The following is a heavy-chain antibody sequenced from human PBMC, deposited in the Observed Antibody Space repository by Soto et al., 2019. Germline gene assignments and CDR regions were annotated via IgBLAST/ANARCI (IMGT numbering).Heavy chain of an antibody. V-gene: IGHV4-4*07. CDR2: IYTSGST. CDR1: GSSISSYY. Sequence: QVQLQESGPGLVKPSETLFLTCTVSGSSISSYYWSWIRQPAGKELEWIGRIYTSGSTSYYPSLKSRVTMSVDTSKNQFSLKLNSVTAADTAVYFCARDSGDYQGFDYWGQGTLVTVSS. J-gene: IGHJ4*02. D-gene: IGHD4-17*01. CDR3: ARDSGDYQGFDY.